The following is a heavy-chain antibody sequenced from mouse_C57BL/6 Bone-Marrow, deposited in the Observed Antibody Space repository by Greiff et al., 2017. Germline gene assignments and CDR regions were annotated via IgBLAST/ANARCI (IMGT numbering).Heavy chain of an antibody. CDR2: IYPGSGST. D-gene: IGHD1-1*01. Sequence: QVQLQPGAELVKPGASVKMSCKASGYTFTSYWITWVKQRPGQGLEWIGDIYPGSGSTNYNEKFKSKATLTVDTSSSTAYMQLSSLTSEDSAIYYWARSRMRYYGSSSYFDYWGQGATLTVSS. V-gene: IGHV1-55*01. CDR3: ARSRMRYYGSSSYFDY. CDR1: GYTFTSYW. J-gene: IGHJ2*01.